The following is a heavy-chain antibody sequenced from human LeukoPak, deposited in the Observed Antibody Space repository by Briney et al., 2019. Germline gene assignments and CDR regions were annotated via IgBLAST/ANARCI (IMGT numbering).Heavy chain of an antibody. CDR3: AKGLRYCSGGSCYKDNY. D-gene: IGHD2-15*01. Sequence: GGSLRLSCAASGFTFRNYWMIWVRQAPGKGLEWVSAISGSGSSTYYADSVKGRFTISRDNSKNTLYLQMNSLRAEDTAVYYCAKGLRYCSGGSCYKDNYWGQGTLVTVSS. CDR2: ISGSGSST. CDR1: GFTFRNYW. V-gene: IGHV3-23*01. J-gene: IGHJ4*02.